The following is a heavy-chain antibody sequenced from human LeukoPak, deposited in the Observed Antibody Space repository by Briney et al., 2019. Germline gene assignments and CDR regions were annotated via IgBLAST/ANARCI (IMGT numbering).Heavy chain of an antibody. Sequence: GGSLRLSCAASGFTFCSYSMNWVRQAPGKGLEWVSSISSSSSYIYYADSVKGRFTISRDNAKNSLYLQMNSLRAEDTAVYYCARDLSIQLWFFDYWGQGTLVTVSS. J-gene: IGHJ4*02. D-gene: IGHD5-18*01. CDR2: ISSSSSYI. V-gene: IGHV3-21*01. CDR1: GFTFCSYS. CDR3: ARDLSIQLWFFDY.